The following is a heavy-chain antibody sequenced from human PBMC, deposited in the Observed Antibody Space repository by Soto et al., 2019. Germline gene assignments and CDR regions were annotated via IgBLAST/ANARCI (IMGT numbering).Heavy chain of an antibody. CDR2: ISSSSSYI. CDR1: GFTFSSYS. V-gene: IGHV3-21*01. CDR3: ARDQAAAGTIPSFDY. J-gene: IGHJ4*02. Sequence: GGSLRLSCAASGFTFSSYSVNWVRQAPGKGLEWVSSISSSSSYIYYADSVKGRFTISRDNAKNSLYLQMNSLRAEDTAVYYCARDQAAAGTIPSFDYWGQGTLVTVSS. D-gene: IGHD6-13*01.